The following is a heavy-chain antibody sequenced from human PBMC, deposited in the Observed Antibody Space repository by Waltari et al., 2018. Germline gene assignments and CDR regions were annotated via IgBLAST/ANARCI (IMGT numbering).Heavy chain of an antibody. CDR2: IYWNDDK. D-gene: IGHD3-3*01. Sequence: QITLKESGPTLVNPTQPLTLTCTFSGFSLTTSGVGVGWIRQPPGKALEWLALIYWNDDKRSSPSMKSRLTITKDTSKNQVVLTMTNMDPVDTATYYCAHRRDEELRFLEWTLFDYWGQGTLVTVSS. CDR3: AHRRDEELRFLEWTLFDY. J-gene: IGHJ4*02. CDR1: GFSLTTSGVG. V-gene: IGHV2-5*01.